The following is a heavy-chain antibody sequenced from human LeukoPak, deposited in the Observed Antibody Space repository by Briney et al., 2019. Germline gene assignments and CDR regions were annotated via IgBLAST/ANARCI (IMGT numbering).Heavy chain of an antibody. D-gene: IGHD2-21*01. V-gene: IGHV3-21*01. CDR2: VSSSSSYI. CDR3: ARVVLYYYYYMDV. J-gene: IGHJ6*03. CDR1: GFSFSSYW. Sequence: GGSLRLSCAASGFSFSSYWMHWVRQAPGKGLVWVSSVSSSSSYIYYADSVKGRFTISRDNAKNSLYLQMNSLRAEDTAMYYCARVVLYYYYYMDVWGKGTTVTVSS.